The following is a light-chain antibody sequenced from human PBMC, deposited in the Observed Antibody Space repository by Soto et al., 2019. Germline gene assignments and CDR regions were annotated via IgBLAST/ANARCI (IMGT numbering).Light chain of an antibody. CDR2: GAS. Sequence: AIPMTQSPSSLSASVGDRVTITCRASQGIRNDLGWYQLKPGTAPKLLIYGASTLQSGVPSRFSGSGSGTDFTLTISSLQPGDFATYYCLQDYSYPRTFGQGTRV. V-gene: IGKV1-6*02. CDR3: LQDYSYPRT. CDR1: QGIRND. J-gene: IGKJ1*01.